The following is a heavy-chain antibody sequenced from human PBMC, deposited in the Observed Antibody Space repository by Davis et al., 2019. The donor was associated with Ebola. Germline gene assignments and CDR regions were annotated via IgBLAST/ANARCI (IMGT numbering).Heavy chain of an antibody. D-gene: IGHD3-10*01. J-gene: IGHJ4*02. CDR1: GFTFSDYY. CDR2: ISSSGSTI. CDR3: AREGGGTDVLLWFGELLV. V-gene: IGHV3-11*04. Sequence: GESLKISCAASGFTFSDYYTSWIRQAPGKGLEWVSYISSSGSTIYYADSVKGRFTISRDNAKNSLYLQMNSLRDEDTAVYYCAREGGGTDVLLWFGELLVWGQGTLVTVSS.